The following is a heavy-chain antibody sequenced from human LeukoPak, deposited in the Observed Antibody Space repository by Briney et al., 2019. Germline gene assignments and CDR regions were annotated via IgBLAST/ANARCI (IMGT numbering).Heavy chain of an antibody. CDR1: GFTFSNYG. V-gene: IGHV3-30*18. CDR2: ISYEGRTM. Sequence: PGGSLRLSCSASGFTFSNYGMHWVRQAPGKGLEWVAVISYEGRTMYYGDSVKGRFTISRDNSGNTLFLQMNSLSPDDTAVYYCAKEGTAQISTWYDNWGQGTLVTVSS. D-gene: IGHD2-2*01. J-gene: IGHJ4*02. CDR3: AKEGTAQISTWYDN.